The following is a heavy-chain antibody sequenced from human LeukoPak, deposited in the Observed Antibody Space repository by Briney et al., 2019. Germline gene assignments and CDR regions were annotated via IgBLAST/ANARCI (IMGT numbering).Heavy chain of an antibody. CDR2: TYYRSKWYN. J-gene: IGHJ4*02. V-gene: IGHV6-1*01. CDR1: GDSVSSNSAA. Sequence: SQTLSLTCAISGDSVSSNSAAWNWIRRSPSRGLEWLGRTYYRSKWYNDYAVSVKSRITINPDTSKNQFSLQLNSVTPEDTAVYYRARVGEQWLVFFDYWGQGTLVTVSS. CDR3: ARVGEQWLVFFDY. D-gene: IGHD6-19*01.